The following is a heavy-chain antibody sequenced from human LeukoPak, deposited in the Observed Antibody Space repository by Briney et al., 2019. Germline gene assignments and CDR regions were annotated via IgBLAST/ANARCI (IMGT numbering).Heavy chain of an antibody. CDR1: GFTFSSYA. Sequence: GGSLRLSCAASGFTFSSYAMHWVRQAPGKGLEWVAVISYDGSNKYYADSVKGRFTISRDNSKNTLYLQMNSLRAEDTAVYYCAREPWELLDPEAFATWGQGTMVTVSS. CDR3: AREPWELLDPEAFAT. D-gene: IGHD1-26*01. V-gene: IGHV3-30-3*01. CDR2: ISYDGSNK. J-gene: IGHJ3*02.